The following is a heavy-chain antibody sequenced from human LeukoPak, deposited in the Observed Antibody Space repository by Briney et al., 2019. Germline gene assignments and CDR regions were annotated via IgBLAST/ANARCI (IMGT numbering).Heavy chain of an antibody. J-gene: IGHJ4*02. D-gene: IGHD3-16*01. CDR3: AKDNADYPIYYFDS. Sequence: HPGGSLRLSCAASGFTFSTYAKNWVRQAPGKGLEWVSGISASGGGKFYADSVKGRFTISRDKSKSTVSLQMNSLRAEDAAVYYCAKDNADYPIYYFDSWGQGILVTVSS. CDR1: GFTFSTYA. V-gene: IGHV3-23*01. CDR2: ISASGGGK.